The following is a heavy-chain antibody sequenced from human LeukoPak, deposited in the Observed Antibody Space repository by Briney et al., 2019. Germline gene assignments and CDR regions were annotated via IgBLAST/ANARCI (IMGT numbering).Heavy chain of an antibody. CDR2: INHSGST. D-gene: IGHD6-6*01. V-gene: IGHV4-34*01. J-gene: IGHJ5*02. Sequence: SETLSLTCAVYGGSFSGYYWSWIRQPPGKGLEWIGEINHSGSTNYNPSLKSRVTISVDTSKNQFSLKLSSVTAADTAAYYCARSIAARLVWFDPWGQGTLVTVSS. CDR3: ARSIAARLVWFDP. CDR1: GGSFSGYY.